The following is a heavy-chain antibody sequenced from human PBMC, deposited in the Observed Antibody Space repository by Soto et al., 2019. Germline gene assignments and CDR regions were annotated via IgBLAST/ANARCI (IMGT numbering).Heavy chain of an antibody. CDR1: GFNFGGYG. Sequence: QVQLVESGGGVVQPGRSLRLSCAASGFNFGGYGMHWVRQAPGTGLEWVAITRHDGSNTYYADSVRGRFTISRDNSKKTLYLQMNSLTVEDTAVYYCVRDGVGATTYFGYFDYWGQGTLITVSS. V-gene: IGHV3-33*01. CDR3: VRDGVGATTYFGYFDY. CDR2: TRHDGSNT. D-gene: IGHD1-26*01. J-gene: IGHJ4*02.